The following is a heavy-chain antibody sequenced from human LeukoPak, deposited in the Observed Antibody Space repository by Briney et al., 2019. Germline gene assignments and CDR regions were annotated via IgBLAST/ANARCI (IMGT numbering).Heavy chain of an antibody. D-gene: IGHD5-18*01. Sequence: GGSLRLSCAASGFTVSSKSMSWVRQAPGKGLEWVSVIESDGSTYYADSVKGRFSISRDNSKNTLYLQMNSLRAEDTAVYYCARIAPVIQGYFDYWGQGTLVTVSP. V-gene: IGHV3-53*01. CDR3: ARIAPVIQGYFDY. CDR1: GFTVSSKS. CDR2: IESDGST. J-gene: IGHJ4*02.